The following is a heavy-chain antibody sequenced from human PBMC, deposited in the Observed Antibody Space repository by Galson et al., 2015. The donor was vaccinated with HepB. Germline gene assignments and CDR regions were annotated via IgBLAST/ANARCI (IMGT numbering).Heavy chain of an antibody. CDR1: GFTFSGSA. CDR3: TKERISIFGVTLVPDSGMDV. J-gene: IGHJ6*02. CDR2: IRTKPNNYAT. D-gene: IGHD3-3*01. Sequence: SLRLSCAASGFTFSGSAMHWVRQASGKGLEWVGRIRTKPNNYATAYAASVKGRFTISRDNSNNTLYLQMNSLRTGDTAMYYCTKERISIFGVTLVPDSGMDVWGQGTTVTVSS. V-gene: IGHV3-73*01.